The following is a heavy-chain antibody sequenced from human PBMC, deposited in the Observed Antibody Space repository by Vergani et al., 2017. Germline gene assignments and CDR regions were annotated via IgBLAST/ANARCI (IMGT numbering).Heavy chain of an antibody. Sequence: QVQLVQSGAEVKKPGSSVKVSCKVSGYTLTELSMHWVRQPPGKGLEWMGGFNPEDGDTIYAQNFQGRVTMTEDTSTDTAYMELSSLRSEDTAVYYCAKLIIKWADGKNYYTLDVWGQGTPVTVSS. V-gene: IGHV1-24*01. CDR2: FNPEDGDT. CDR1: GYTLTELS. J-gene: IGHJ6*02. D-gene: IGHD1-26*01. CDR3: AKLIIKWADGKNYYTLDV.